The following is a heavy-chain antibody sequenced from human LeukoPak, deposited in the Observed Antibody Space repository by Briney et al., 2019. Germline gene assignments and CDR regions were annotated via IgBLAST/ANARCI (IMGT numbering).Heavy chain of an antibody. D-gene: IGHD4-17*01. CDR3: ARAPLSTAGASDI. Sequence: QPGGSLRLSCAASGFTVSSNYMSWVRQAPGKGLEWVSVIYSGGSTYYADSVKGRFTISRDNSKNTLYLQMNNLRDEDTAVYYCARAPLSTAGASDIWGQGAMVTVSS. CDR1: GFTVSSNY. J-gene: IGHJ3*02. CDR2: IYSGGST. V-gene: IGHV3-53*01.